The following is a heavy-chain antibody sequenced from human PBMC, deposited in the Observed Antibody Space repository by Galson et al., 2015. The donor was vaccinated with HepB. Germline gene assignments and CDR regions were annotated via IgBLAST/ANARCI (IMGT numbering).Heavy chain of an antibody. Sequence: SVKVSCKASGYTFTSYGISWVRQAPGQGLEWMGWISAYNGNTNYAQKLQGRVTMTTDTSTSTAYMELRSLRSDDTAVYYCAREFGYSSGWYVHAFDIWGQGTMVTVSS. J-gene: IGHJ3*02. CDR3: AREFGYSSGWYVHAFDI. CDR2: ISAYNGNT. D-gene: IGHD6-19*01. CDR1: GYTFTSYG. V-gene: IGHV1-18*01.